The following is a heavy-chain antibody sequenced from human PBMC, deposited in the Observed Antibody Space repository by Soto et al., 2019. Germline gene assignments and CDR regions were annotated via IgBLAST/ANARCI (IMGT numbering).Heavy chain of an antibody. Sequence: EVQLVESGGGLIQPGGSSRVSCEASGFTFSSYAMNWVRQAPGKGLEWVSYISNGGSTIYYADSVKGRFTISRDNAKNSLYLQMNSLRAEDTAFYYCAREELKSFWYFDLWGRGTLVTVS. J-gene: IGHJ2*01. V-gene: IGHV3-48*01. CDR2: ISNGGSTI. CDR1: GFTFSSYA. CDR3: AREELKSFWYFDL. D-gene: IGHD1-1*01.